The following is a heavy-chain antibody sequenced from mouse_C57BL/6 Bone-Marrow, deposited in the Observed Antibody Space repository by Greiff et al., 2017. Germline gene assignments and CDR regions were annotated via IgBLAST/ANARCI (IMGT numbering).Heavy chain of an antibody. CDR1: GYTFTSYW. Sequence: QVQLQQPGAELVMPGASVKLSCKASGYTFTSYWMHWVKQRPGQGLEWIGEIDPSDSYTNYNQKFKGKSTLTVDKSSSTAYMQLSSLTSEDSAVYYGAREGLLRGWFDYWGQGTTVTVSA. CDR3: AREGLLRGWFDY. D-gene: IGHD1-1*01. J-gene: IGHJ3*01. V-gene: IGHV1-69*01. CDR2: IDPSDSYT.